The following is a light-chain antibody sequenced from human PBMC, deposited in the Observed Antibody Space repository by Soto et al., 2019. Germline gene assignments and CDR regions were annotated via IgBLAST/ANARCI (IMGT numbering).Light chain of an antibody. V-gene: IGKV3-20*01. J-gene: IGKJ3*01. CDR1: QSVSSNY. CDR2: GAS. Sequence: DIVMTQSPLSLPVTPGEPATLSCRASQSVSSNYVAWFHPKPGQAPRXXIYGASSRDTGVPDRFSSSGAGTDCTRTISRLEPEDVAVDYCQQYGRSTFTFSPGTQVDIK. CDR3: QQYGRSTFT.